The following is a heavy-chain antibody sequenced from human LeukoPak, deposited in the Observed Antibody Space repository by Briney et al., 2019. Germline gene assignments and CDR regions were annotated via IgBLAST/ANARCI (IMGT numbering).Heavy chain of an antibody. CDR1: GFTFSSYG. CDR2: ISYDGSNK. CDR3: AKSSSSYYYYYMDV. J-gene: IGHJ6*03. V-gene: IGHV3-30*18. Sequence: GGSLRLSCAASGFTFSSYGMHWVRQAPGKGLEWVAVISYDGSNKYYADSVKGRFTISRDNSKNTLYLQMNSLRAEDTAVYYCAKSSSSYYYYYMDVWGKGPRSPSP. D-gene: IGHD6-6*01.